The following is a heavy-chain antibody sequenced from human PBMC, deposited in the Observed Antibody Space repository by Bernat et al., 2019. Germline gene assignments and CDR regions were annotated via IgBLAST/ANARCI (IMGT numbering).Heavy chain of an antibody. CDR3: ARFGGYDPLGFGDY. V-gene: IGHV4-31*03. CDR1: GGSISSGGYY. CDR2: IYYSGST. D-gene: IGHD5-12*01. J-gene: IGHJ4*02. Sequence: QVQLQESGPGLVKPSQTLSLTCTVSGGSISSGGYYWRWIRQHPGKGLEWIGYIYYSGSTYYNPSLKSRVTISVDTSKNQFSLKLSSVTAADTAVYYCARFGGYDPLGFGDYWGQGTLVTVSS.